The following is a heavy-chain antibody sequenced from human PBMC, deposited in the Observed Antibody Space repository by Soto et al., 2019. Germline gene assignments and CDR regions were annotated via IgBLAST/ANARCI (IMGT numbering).Heavy chain of an antibody. D-gene: IGHD3-22*01. CDR2: ISGSGGST. CDR1: GFTFSSYA. CDR3: AKGQEYYYDSSGYSRHIFDY. V-gene: IGHV3-23*01. J-gene: IGHJ4*02. Sequence: PGGSLRLSCAASGFTFSSYAMSWVRQAPGKGLEWVSAISGSGGSTYYADSVKGRFTISRDNSKNTLYLQMNSLRAEDTAVYYCAKGQEYYYDSSGYSRHIFDYWGQGTLVTVSS.